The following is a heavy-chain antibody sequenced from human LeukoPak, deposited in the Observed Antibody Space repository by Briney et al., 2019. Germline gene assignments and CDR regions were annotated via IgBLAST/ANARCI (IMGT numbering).Heavy chain of an antibody. CDR1: GGSISSGGYY. CDR3: ARLHTPGHYFDY. J-gene: IGHJ4*02. CDR2: IYYSGST. V-gene: IGHV4-31*03. Sequence: TLSLTCTVSGGSISSGGYYWSWIRQHPGKGLEWIGYIYYSGSTYYNPSLKSRVTISVDTSKNQFSLKLSSVTAADTAVYYCARLHTPGHYFDYWGQGTLVAVSS.